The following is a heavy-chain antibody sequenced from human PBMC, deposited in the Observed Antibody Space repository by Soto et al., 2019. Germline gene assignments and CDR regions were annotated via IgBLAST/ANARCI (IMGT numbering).Heavy chain of an antibody. Sequence: QVQLQESGPRLVEASQTLSLTCTVSNGSITSSGYYWSWIRQPPGKRLEWLGYIYHSGSTFYSPSLQRRLTMSVDTSKNQFSLTLSSVTAADTAVYHCARMSGTYYVPDYWGQGTLVTVSS. CDR3: ARMSGTYYVPDY. J-gene: IGHJ4*02. CDR2: IYHSGST. D-gene: IGHD1-26*01. V-gene: IGHV4-31*03. CDR1: NGSITSSGYY.